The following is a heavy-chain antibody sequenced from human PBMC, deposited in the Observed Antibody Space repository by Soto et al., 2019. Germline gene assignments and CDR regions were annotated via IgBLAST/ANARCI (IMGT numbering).Heavy chain of an antibody. CDR1: GSTFSSYA. Sequence: QVQLVQSGAEVKKPGSSVKVSCKASGSTFSSYAISWVRQAPGQGLEWMGGIIPIFGTANYAQKFQGRVTITADESTSTAYMELSSLRSEDTAVYYCARGRRSSSLFGYYYYGMDVWGQGTTVTVSS. CDR3: ARGRRSSSLFGYYYYGMDV. V-gene: IGHV1-69*01. D-gene: IGHD6-6*01. CDR2: IIPIFGTA. J-gene: IGHJ6*02.